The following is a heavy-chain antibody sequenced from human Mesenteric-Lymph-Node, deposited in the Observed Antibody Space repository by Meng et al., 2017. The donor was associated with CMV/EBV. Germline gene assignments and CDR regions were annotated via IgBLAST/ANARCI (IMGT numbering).Heavy chain of an antibody. CDR1: GFTVSSNY. J-gene: IGHJ4*02. CDR3: ARDHNLWWFLFDY. CDR2: ITTSGGST. V-gene: IGHV3-53*01. Sequence: GESLKISCAASGFTVSSNYMSWVRQAPGKGLEWVSGITTSGGSTYYADSVKGRFTISRDNAKNSLYLQMNSLRAEDTAVYYCARDHNLWWFLFDYWGQGTLVTVSS. D-gene: IGHD4/OR15-4a*01.